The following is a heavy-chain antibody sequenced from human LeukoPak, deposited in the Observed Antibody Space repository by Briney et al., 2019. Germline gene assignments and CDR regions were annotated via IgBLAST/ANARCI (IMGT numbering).Heavy chain of an antibody. D-gene: IGHD3-3*01. CDR1: GFTFSSYG. CDR3: ARNGTYYDFWSGYYRY. V-gene: IGHV3-33*01. CDR2: IWYDGSNK. Sequence: GRSLRLSCAASGFTFSSYGMHWVRQAPDRGLEWVAVIWYDGSNKYYADSVKGRFTISRDNSKNTLYLQMNSLRAEDTAVYYCARNGTYYDFWSGYYRYWGQGTLVTVSS. J-gene: IGHJ4*02.